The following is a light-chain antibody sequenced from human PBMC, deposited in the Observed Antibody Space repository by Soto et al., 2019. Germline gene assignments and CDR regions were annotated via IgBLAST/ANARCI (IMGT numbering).Light chain of an antibody. CDR1: SSDVGGYNY. Sequence: QSALTQPASVSGSPGQSITIFCTGTSSDVGGYNYVSWYQQHPGKAPKLMIYEVSTRPSGVSNRFSGSKSGNTASLTISGLQAEDEADYYCSSYTSSSTPYVFGTGTKVTVL. CDR2: EVS. J-gene: IGLJ1*01. V-gene: IGLV2-14*01. CDR3: SSYTSSSTPYV.